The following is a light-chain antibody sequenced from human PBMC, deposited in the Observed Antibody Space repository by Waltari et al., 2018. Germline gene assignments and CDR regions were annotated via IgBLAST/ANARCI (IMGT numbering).Light chain of an antibody. CDR2: DVS. CDR1: SSDVGGYHY. V-gene: IGLV2-14*03. CDR3: SSYTSSSTLG. J-gene: IGLJ1*01. Sequence: QSALTQPASVSGSPGPSITISCTGTSSDVGGYHYASWYQQHPGKAPKLMIYDVSNRPSGVSNRFSGSKSGNTASLTISGLQAEDEADYYCSSYTSSSTLGFGTGTKVIVL.